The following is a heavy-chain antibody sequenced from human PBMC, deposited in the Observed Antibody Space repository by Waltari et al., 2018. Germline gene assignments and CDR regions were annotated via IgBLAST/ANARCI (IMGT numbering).Heavy chain of an antibody. CDR3: ARGLVAIFGVVYWVYGMDV. Sequence: EVQLVESGGGLIQPGGSLRLSCAASGFTVSSNYMSWVRQAPGKGLEWVSVIYSGGSTYYADAVKCRFTISRDNSKNTLYLQMNSLRAEDTAVYYCARGLVAIFGVVYWVYGMDVWGQGTTVTVSS. D-gene: IGHD3-3*01. CDR2: IYSGGST. CDR1: GFTVSSNY. V-gene: IGHV3-53*01. J-gene: IGHJ6*02.